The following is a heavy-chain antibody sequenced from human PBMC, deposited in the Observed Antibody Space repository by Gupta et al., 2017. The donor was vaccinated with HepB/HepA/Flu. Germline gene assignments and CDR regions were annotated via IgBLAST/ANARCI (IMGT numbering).Heavy chain of an antibody. Sequence: EVQLVESGGGLVQPGGSLRLSCAASGFTFSSYEMNWVRQAPGKGLEGVSYISSSGSTIYYADSVKGRFTISRDNAKNSLYLQMNSLRAEDTAVYYCARGITGTGYYYYGMDVWGQGTTVTVSS. D-gene: IGHD1/OR15-1a*01. CDR1: GFTFSSYE. V-gene: IGHV3-48*03. CDR2: ISSSGSTI. CDR3: ARGITGTGYYYYGMDV. J-gene: IGHJ6*02.